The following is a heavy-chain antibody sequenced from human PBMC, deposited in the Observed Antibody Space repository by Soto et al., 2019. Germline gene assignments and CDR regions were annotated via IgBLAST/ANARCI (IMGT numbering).Heavy chain of an antibody. CDR2: ISYDGSNK. D-gene: IGHD2-21*02. CDR1: GFTFSSYA. CDR3: ARPAGLSALGAFDI. Sequence: QVQLVESGGGVVQPGRSLRLSCAASGFTFSSYAMHWVRQAPGKGLEWVAVISYDGSNKYYADSVKGRFTISRDNSKNTLYLQMNSLRAEDTAVYYCARPAGLSALGAFDIWGQGTMVTVSS. J-gene: IGHJ3*02. V-gene: IGHV3-30-3*01.